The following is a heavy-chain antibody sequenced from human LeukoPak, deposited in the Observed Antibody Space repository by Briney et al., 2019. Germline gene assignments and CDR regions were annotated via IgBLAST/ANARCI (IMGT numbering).Heavy chain of an antibody. V-gene: IGHV3-21*01. CDR1: GFTLSSYS. CDR3: ARSDITYYYDSSGPSHVDY. J-gene: IGHJ4*02. D-gene: IGHD3-22*01. Sequence: GSLRLSCAASGFTLSSYSMNWVRQAPGKGLEWVSSISSSSSYIYYADSVKGRFTISRDNAKNSLYLQMNSLRAEDTAVYYCARSDITYYYDSSGPSHVDYWGQGTLVTVSS. CDR2: ISSSSSYI.